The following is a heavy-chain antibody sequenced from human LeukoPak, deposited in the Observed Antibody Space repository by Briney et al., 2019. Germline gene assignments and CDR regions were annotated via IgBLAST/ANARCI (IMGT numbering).Heavy chain of an antibody. J-gene: IGHJ4*02. V-gene: IGHV3-33*01. Sequence: SGGSLRLSCEVSGFTFSQYAMHWVRQSPGKGLEWVAVIWYDGSQTYYADSVKGRFTVSRDNSKDTVYLQMNSLRDEDTAVYYCARGLNDYGDYGHGYWGQGTLVIVSS. CDR1: GFTFSQYA. D-gene: IGHD4-17*01. CDR2: IWYDGSQT. CDR3: ARGLNDYGDYGHGY.